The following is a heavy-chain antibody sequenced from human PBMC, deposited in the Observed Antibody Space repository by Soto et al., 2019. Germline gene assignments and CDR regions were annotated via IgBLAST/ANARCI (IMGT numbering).Heavy chain of an antibody. V-gene: IGHV3-30*03. D-gene: IGHD6-13*01. J-gene: IGHJ4*02. CDR3: ALSLGGGAAAGISNFDY. CDR1: GFTFSSYG. CDR2: ISYDGSNK. Sequence: GGSLRLSCAASGFTFSSYGMHWVRQAPGKGLEWVAVISYDGSNKYYADSVKGRFTISRDNSKNTLYLQMNSLRAEDTAVYYCALSLGGGAAAGISNFDYWGQGTLVTVSS.